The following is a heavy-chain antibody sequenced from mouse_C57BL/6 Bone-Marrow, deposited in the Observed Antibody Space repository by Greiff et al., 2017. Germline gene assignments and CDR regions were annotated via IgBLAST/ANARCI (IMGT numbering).Heavy chain of an antibody. CDR2: IDPSGSYT. J-gene: IGHJ3*01. D-gene: IGHD1-1*01. V-gene: IGHV1-69*01. CDR3: AREGLLRAWFAY. CDR1: GYTFTSYW. Sequence: QVQLQQPGAELVMPGASVKLSCKASGYTFTSYWMHWVKQRPGQGLEWIGEIDPSGSYTNYNQKFKGKSTLTVDKSSSTAYMQLRSLTSEDSAVYYCAREGLLRAWFAYWGQGTLVTVSA.